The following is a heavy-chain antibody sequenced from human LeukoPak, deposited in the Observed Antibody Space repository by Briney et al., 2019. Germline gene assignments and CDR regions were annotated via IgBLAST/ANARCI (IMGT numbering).Heavy chain of an antibody. D-gene: IGHD5-12*01. J-gene: IGHJ6*04. CDR1: GFTFSNAW. V-gene: IGHV4-59*08. Sequence: GSLRLSCAASGFTFSNAWMSWIRQPPGKGLEWIGYIYYSGSTNYNPSLKSRVTISVDTSKNQFSLKLSSVTAADTAVYYCARHGYSGYESDVWGKGTTVTISS. CDR3: ARHGYSGYESDV. CDR2: IYYSGST.